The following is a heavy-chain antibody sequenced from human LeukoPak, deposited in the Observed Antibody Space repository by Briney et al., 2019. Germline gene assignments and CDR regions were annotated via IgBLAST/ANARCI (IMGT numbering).Heavy chain of an antibody. CDR1: GGSFSGYY. D-gene: IGHD5-18*01. CDR2: INHSGST. V-gene: IGHV4-34*01. J-gene: IGHJ5*02. CDR3: ARGRGSYGYRNWFDP. Sequence: PSETLSLTCAVYGGSFSGYYWSWIRQPPGQGLEWIGEINHSGSTNYNPSLKSRVTISVDTSKNQFSLKLSSVTAADTAVYYCARGRGSYGYRNWFDPWGQGTLVTVSS.